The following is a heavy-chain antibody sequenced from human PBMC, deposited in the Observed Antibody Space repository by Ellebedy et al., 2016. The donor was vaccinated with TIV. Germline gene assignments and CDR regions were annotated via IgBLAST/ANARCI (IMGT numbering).Heavy chain of an antibody. CDR1: GFTFSSYS. CDR3: VRDHKWSFDY. J-gene: IGHJ4*02. CDR2: ISSSSSTI. Sequence: GESLKISCAASGFTFSSYSMNWVRQAPGKGLEWVSHISSSSSTIYYADSVKGRFTISRDNARNSLYLQMNSLRAEDTAVYYCVRDHKWSFDYWGQGTLITVSS. V-gene: IGHV3-48*04. D-gene: IGHD2-15*01.